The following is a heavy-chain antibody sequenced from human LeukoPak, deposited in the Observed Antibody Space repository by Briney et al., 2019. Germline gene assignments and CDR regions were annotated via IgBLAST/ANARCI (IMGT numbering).Heavy chain of an antibody. CDR2: INSDGSST. V-gene: IGHV3-74*01. Sequence: GGSLRLSCVASGFTFSSYWMHWVRQAPGKGLVWVSRINSDGSSTTYADSVKGRFTISRDNAKNTLYLQMNSLRAEDTAVYYCARPAPPSYYYGMDVWGQGTTVTVSS. J-gene: IGHJ6*02. CDR3: ARPAPPSYYYGMDV. CDR1: GFTFSSYW.